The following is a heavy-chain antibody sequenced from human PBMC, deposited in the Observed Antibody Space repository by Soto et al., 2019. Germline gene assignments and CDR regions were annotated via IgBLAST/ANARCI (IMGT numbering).Heavy chain of an antibody. V-gene: IGHV4-30-4*01. CDR3: AREKSNYYDSSGYYLDDAFDI. Sequence: QVQLQESGPGLVKPSQTLSLTCTVSGGSISSGDYYWSGIRQPPGKGLEWIGYIYYSGSTYYNPSLKSRVTISVDTSKNQFSLKLSSVTAADTAVYYCAREKSNYYDSSGYYLDDAFDIWGQGTMVTVSS. J-gene: IGHJ3*02. D-gene: IGHD3-22*01. CDR2: IYYSGST. CDR1: GGSISSGDYY.